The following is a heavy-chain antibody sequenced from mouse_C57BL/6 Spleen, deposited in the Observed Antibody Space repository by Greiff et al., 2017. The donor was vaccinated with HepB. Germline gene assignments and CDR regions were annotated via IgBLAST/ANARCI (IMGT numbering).Heavy chain of an antibody. D-gene: IGHD2-3*01. V-gene: IGHV3-6*01. CDR2: ISYDGSN. CDR3: AREGDGYPLAY. CDR1: GYSITSGYY. J-gene: IGHJ3*01. Sequence: EVQLQQSGPGLVKPSQSLSLTCSVPGYSITSGYYWNWIRQFPGNKLEWMGYISYDGSNNYNPSLKNRISITRDTSKNQFFLKFNSVTTEDTATYYCAREGDGYPLAYWGQGTLVTVSA.